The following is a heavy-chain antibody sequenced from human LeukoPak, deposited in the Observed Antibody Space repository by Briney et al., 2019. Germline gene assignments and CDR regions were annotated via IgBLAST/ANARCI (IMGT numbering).Heavy chain of an antibody. Sequence: SETLSLTCTVSGGSISSGGYYWSWIRQHPGKGLEWIGYIYYSGNTYYNPSLKSRVTISVDTSKNQFSLKLSSMTAADTAVYYCARAGVGYCSGGSCSNVPYYYGMDVWGQGTTVTVSS. CDR2: IYYSGNT. V-gene: IGHV4-31*03. CDR3: ARAGVGYCSGGSCSNVPYYYGMDV. D-gene: IGHD2-15*01. CDR1: GGSISSGGYY. J-gene: IGHJ6*02.